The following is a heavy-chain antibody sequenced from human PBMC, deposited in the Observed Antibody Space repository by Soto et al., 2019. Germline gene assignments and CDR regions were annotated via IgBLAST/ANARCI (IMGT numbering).Heavy chain of an antibody. J-gene: IGHJ6*02. CDR1: GFTFSSYG. V-gene: IGHV3-33*01. CDR2: IWYDGSNK. Sequence: PGGSLRLSCAASGFTFSSYGMHWVRQAPGKGLEWVAVIWYDGSNKYYADSVKGRFTISRDSSKNTLYLQMNSLRAEDTAVYYCARNGRSGYSSGWYPSHYYYYGMDVWGQGTTVTVSS. D-gene: IGHD6-19*01. CDR3: ARNGRSGYSSGWYPSHYYYYGMDV.